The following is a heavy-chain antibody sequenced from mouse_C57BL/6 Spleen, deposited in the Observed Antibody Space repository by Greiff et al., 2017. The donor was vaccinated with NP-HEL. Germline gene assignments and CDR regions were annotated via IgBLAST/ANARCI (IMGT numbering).Heavy chain of an antibody. CDR3: ARSHYGSSSFAY. CDR1: GYAFSSYW. D-gene: IGHD1-1*01. Sequence: VTLQPSGAELVKPGASVKISCKASGYAFSSYWMNWVKQRPGTGLEWIGQIYPGDGDTNYNGKFKGKATLTADKSSSTAYMQLSSLTSEDSAVYFCARSHYGSSSFAYWGQGTLVTVSA. V-gene: IGHV1-80*01. J-gene: IGHJ3*01. CDR2: IYPGDGDT.